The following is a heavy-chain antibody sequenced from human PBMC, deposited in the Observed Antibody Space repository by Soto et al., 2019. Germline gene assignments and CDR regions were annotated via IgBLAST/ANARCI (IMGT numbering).Heavy chain of an antibody. J-gene: IGHJ4*02. CDR3: ARDLSYWSLLIDH. V-gene: IGHV3-33*01. CDR2: LWSNGITR. Sequence: GGSLRLSCTASGFSLGRYGLHWIRQAPGKGLEWVAGLWSNGITRSYADSVKGRFTISRDTSENMLYLQMNSLGAEDTAVYYCARDLSYWSLLIDHWGQGTLVTVSS. CDR1: GFSLGRYG. D-gene: IGHD2-8*02.